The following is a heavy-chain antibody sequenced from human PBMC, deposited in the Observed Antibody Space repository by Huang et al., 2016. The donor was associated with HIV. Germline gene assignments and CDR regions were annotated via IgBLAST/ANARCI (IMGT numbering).Heavy chain of an antibody. V-gene: IGHV1-69*13. D-gene: IGHD5-18*01. CDR1: GGTFSSYA. CDR2: IIPSFGTA. J-gene: IGHJ5*02. CDR3: ARTAYSYGFRQGYNWFDP. Sequence: QVLLVQSGAEVRKPGSSVKVSCTAFGGTFSSYAISWVRQAPGQGLAWMGGIIPSFGTANYAQKFQGRVTITVDESTNTGYMELTRLTSEDMAVYYCARTAYSYGFRQGYNWFDPWGQGTPVTVSS.